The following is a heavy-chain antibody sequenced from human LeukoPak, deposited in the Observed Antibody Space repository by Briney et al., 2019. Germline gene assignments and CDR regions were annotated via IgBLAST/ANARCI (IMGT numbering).Heavy chain of an antibody. J-gene: IGHJ5*02. CDR2: IYYSGST. CDR3: ASNTAYKSGWFDP. V-gene: IGHV4-59*01. Sequence: SETLSLTCTVSGGSISSYYWSWIRQPPGKGLEWIGYIYYSGSTNYNPSLKSRVTISVDTSKNQFSLKLSSVTAAGTAVYYCASNTAYKSGWFDPWGQGTLVTVSS. D-gene: IGHD5-18*01. CDR1: GGSISSYY.